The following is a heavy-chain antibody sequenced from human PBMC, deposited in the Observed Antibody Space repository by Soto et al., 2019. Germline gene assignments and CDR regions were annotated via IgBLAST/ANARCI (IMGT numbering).Heavy chain of an antibody. Sequence: QVPLVQSGAEVKKPGASVKVSYKASGYAFTSNAIHWMRQAPGQGLEWLAWINAGNGDTKYSQKLQGRITLTRDTSASTAYMELSSLRFEDTAVYYCVRDSGSGDYYNDYWGQGTLVTVSS. CDR2: INAGNGDT. D-gene: IGHD4-17*01. CDR3: VRDSGSGDYYNDY. J-gene: IGHJ4*02. CDR1: GYAFTSNA. V-gene: IGHV1-3*01.